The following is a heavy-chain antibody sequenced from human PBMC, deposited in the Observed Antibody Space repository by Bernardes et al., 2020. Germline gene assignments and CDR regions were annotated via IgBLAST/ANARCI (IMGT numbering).Heavy chain of an antibody. CDR3: VKAGDEGYCSGGSCYFVY. D-gene: IGHD2-15*01. CDR2: ISSNGGST. V-gene: IGHV3-64D*06. J-gene: IGHJ4*02. CDR1: GFTFSSYA. Sequence: GGSLRLSCSASGFTFSSYAMHWVRQAPGKGLEYVSAISSNGGSTYYADSVKGRFTISRDNSKNTLYLQMSSLRAEDTAVYYCVKAGDEGYCSGGSCYFVYWGEGNLVTVSS.